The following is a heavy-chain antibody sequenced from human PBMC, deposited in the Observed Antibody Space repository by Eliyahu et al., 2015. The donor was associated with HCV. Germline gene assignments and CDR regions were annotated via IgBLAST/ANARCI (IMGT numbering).Heavy chain of an antibody. CDR1: GFXFSDYY. J-gene: IGHJ4*02. CDR2: ISTSGTXT. V-gene: IGHV3-11*01. CDR3: ARVGVTAAAGILDY. D-gene: IGHD6-13*01. Sequence: QVQLVESGGGLVKPGGSLRLSCXXSGFXFSDYYMXXIRQAPGKGLEWVSYISTSGTXTYXADSVKGRFTISRDNVKNSLYLQVTSLRAEDTAVYYCARVGVTAAAGILDYWGQGTLVTVSS.